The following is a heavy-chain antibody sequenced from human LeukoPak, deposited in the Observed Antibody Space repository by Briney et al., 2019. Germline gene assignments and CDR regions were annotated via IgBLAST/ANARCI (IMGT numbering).Heavy chain of an antibody. CDR1: GGTFSSYA. D-gene: IGHD3-22*01. Sequence: GASVKVSCKASGGTFSSYAISWVRQAPGQGLEWMGRIIPILGIANYAQKFQGRVTITADKSTSTAYMELSSLRSEDTAVYYCARALYDSSGYYYGYWGQGTLVTVSS. V-gene: IGHV1-69*04. CDR3: ARALYDSSGYYYGY. J-gene: IGHJ4*02. CDR2: IIPILGIA.